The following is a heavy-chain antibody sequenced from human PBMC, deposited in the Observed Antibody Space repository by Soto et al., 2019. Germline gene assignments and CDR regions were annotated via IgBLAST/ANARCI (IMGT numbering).Heavy chain of an antibody. CDR2: ISYGGSNK. D-gene: IGHD6-13*01. Sequence: GGSLRLSCAASGFTFSSYGMHWVRQAPGKGLEWVAIISYGGSNKYYADSVKGRFTVSRDNSKNTLYLQVNNLRAEDTAVYYCAKGAAVRIDFWGQGTLVTVSS. CDR3: AKGAAVRIDF. V-gene: IGHV3-30*18. J-gene: IGHJ4*02. CDR1: GFTFSSYG.